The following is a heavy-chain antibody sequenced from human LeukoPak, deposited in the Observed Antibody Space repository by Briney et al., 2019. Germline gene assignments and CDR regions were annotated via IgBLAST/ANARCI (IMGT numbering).Heavy chain of an antibody. CDR1: GYTFTGYY. CDR3: AREASDSSVYYMDV. V-gene: IGHV1-8*03. J-gene: IGHJ6*03. CDR2: INPNSGNT. D-gene: IGHD3-22*01. Sequence: GASVKVSCKASGYTFTGYYMHWVRQAPGQGLEWMGWINPNSGNTGYAQKFQGRVTITRNTSISTAYMELSSLRSEDTAVYYCAREASDSSVYYMDVWGKGTTVTVSS.